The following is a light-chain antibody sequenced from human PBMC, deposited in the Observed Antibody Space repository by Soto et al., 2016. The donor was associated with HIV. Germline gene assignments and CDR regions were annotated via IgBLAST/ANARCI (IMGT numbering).Light chain of an antibody. CDR2: AAS. Sequence: DIQMTQSPSSVSASVGDRVTITCRASQGISNSLAWYQQKPGKAPKLLLYAASRLESGVPSRFSGSGSGTDYTLTISSLQPEDFATYYCQQYYSTSMYTFGQGTKLEIK. J-gene: IGKJ2*01. CDR3: QQYYSTSMYT. CDR1: QGISNS. V-gene: IGKV1-NL1*01.